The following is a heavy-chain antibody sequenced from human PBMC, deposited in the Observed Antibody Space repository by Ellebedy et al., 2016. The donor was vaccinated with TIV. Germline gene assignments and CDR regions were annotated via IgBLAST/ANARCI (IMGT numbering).Heavy chain of an antibody. D-gene: IGHD3-3*01. CDR3: ARAAYDFWSGMFFDY. CDR2: ISAYNGNT. J-gene: IGHJ4*02. Sequence: ASVKVSCXASGYTFTSYGISWVRQAPGQGLEWMGWISAYNGNTNYAQKLQGRVTMTTDTSTSTAYMELRSLRSDDTAVYYCARAAYDFWSGMFFDYWGQGTLVTVSS. CDR1: GYTFTSYG. V-gene: IGHV1-18*01.